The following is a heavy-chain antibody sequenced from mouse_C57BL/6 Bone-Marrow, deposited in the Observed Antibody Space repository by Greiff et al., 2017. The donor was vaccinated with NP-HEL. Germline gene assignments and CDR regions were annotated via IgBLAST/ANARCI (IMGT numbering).Heavy chain of an antibody. Sequence: EVQVVESGGGLVKPGGSLKLSCAASGFTFSSYAMSWVRQTPEKRLEWVATISDGGSYTYYPDNVKGRFTISRDNAKNNLYLQMSHLKSEDTAMYYCARDRLITTSYFDYWGQGTTLTVSS. CDR2: ISDGGSYT. V-gene: IGHV5-4*01. CDR3: ARDRLITTSYFDY. J-gene: IGHJ2*01. D-gene: IGHD2-4*01. CDR1: GFTFSSYA.